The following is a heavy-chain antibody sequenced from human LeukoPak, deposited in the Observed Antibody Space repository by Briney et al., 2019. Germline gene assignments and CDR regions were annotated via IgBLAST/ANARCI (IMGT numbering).Heavy chain of an antibody. D-gene: IGHD3-10*01. V-gene: IGHV3-7*01. J-gene: IGHJ3*02. CDR2: IKQDGSEK. CDR3: ARPRRMYGSGSYAFDI. Sequence: GGSLRLSCAASGFSFSSYWMSWVRQAPGKGLEWVANIKQDGSEKYYVDSVKGRFTISRDNAKNSLYLQMNSLRAEDTAVYYCARPRRMYGSGSYAFDIWGQGTMVTVSS. CDR1: GFSFSSYW.